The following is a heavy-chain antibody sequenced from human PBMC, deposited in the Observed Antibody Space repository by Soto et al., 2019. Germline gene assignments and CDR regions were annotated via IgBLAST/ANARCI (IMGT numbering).Heavy chain of an antibody. CDR3: ARRIAVAGNDYSDY. Sequence: SETLSLTCTVSGGSISSYYWSWIRQPPGKGLEWIGYIYYSGSTNYNPSLKSRVTISVDTSKNQFSLKLSSVTAADTAVYYCARRIAVAGNDYSDYWGQGTLVTVSS. CDR1: GGSISSYY. J-gene: IGHJ4*02. V-gene: IGHV4-59*08. CDR2: IYYSGST. D-gene: IGHD6-19*01.